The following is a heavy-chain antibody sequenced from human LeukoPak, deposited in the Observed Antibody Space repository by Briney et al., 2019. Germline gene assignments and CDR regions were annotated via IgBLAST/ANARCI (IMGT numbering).Heavy chain of an antibody. CDR3: ARPKLDCSSTSCSDDAFDI. V-gene: IGHV5-51*01. J-gene: IGHJ3*02. D-gene: IGHD2-2*01. CDR2: IYPGDSDT. CDR1: GYSFGTYW. Sequence: GESLKISCKGSGYSFGTYWIGWVRQMPGKGLEWMGIIYPGDSDTRYSPSFQGQVTISADKSISTAYLQWSSLKASDTAMYYCARPKLDCSSTSCSDDAFDIWGQGTMVTVSS.